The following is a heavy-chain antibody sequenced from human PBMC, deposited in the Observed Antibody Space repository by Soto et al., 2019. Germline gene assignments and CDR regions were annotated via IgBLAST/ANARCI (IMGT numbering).Heavy chain of an antibody. CDR1: GFTFSSYA. Sequence: QVQLVESGGGVVQPGRSLRLSCAASGFTFSSYAMHWVRQAPGKGLEWVAVISYDGSNKYYADSVKGRFTISRDNSKNTLYLQMNSLRAEDTAVYYCARNRVEMATANYFDYWGQGTLVTVSS. V-gene: IGHV3-30-3*01. CDR3: ARNRVEMATANYFDY. J-gene: IGHJ4*02. D-gene: IGHD5-12*01. CDR2: ISYDGSNK.